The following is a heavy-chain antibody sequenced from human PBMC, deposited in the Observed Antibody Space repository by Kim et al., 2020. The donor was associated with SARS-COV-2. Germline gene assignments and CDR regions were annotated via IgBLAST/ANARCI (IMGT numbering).Heavy chain of an antibody. V-gene: IGHV3-23*01. CDR3: ARVRIEAGGRGLDV. D-gene: IGHD6-25*01. J-gene: IGHJ6*02. Sequence: GGSLRLSCAASGFTFSSNTISWVRQAPGEGLEWVSTISGTATSIYYAASVEGRFTISRDNSKSTVFLQMNGLRVEDTAVYYCARVRIEAGGRGLDVWGQG. CDR1: GFTFSSNT. CDR2: ISGTATSI.